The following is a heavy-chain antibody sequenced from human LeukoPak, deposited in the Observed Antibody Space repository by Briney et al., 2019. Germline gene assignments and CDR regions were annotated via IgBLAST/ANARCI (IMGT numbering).Heavy chain of an antibody. J-gene: IGHJ4*02. CDR1: GGSISSSSYY. V-gene: IGHV4-39*01. CDR2: IYYSGST. Sequence: PSETLSLTCTVSGGSISSSSYYWGWIRQPPGKGLEWIGSIYYSGSTYYNPSLKSRVTISVDTSKNQFSLKLSSVTAADTAVYYCARHVGSGYPDYWGQGTLVTVSS. CDR3: ARHVGSGYPDY. D-gene: IGHD3-3*01.